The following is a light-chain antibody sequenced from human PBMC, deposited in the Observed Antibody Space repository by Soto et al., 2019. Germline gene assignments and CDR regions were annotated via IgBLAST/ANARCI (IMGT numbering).Light chain of an antibody. CDR3: QKYSSVHV. Sequence: DIQMTQSPTSLSASVGDRVTITCRASQDIRNFVAWYQQKPGTAPKLLIYAASTLQSGVPSRFSGSGSGTDFTLTINRPQPEDVANCSYQKYSSVHVFGPGTKVEIK. J-gene: IGKJ3*01. V-gene: IGKV1-27*01. CDR1: QDIRNF. CDR2: AAS.